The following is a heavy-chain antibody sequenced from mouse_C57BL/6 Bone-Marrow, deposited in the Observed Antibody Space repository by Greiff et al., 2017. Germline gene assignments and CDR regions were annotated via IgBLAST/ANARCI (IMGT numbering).Heavy chain of an antibody. D-gene: IGHD1-1*01. CDR1: GFTFSDYG. V-gene: IGHV5-17*01. CDR3: ARGITTVEAWFAY. J-gene: IGHJ3*01. CDR2: ICSGSSTI. Sequence: EVMLVESGGGLVKPGGSLKLSCAASGFTFSDYGMHWVRQAPEKGLEWVAYICSGSSTIYYADTVKGRFTIARDNAKNTLFLQMTSLRSEDTAMYYCARGITTVEAWFAYWGQGTLVTVSA.